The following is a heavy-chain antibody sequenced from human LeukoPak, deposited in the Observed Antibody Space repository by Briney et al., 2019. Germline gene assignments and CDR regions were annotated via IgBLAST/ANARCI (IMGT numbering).Heavy chain of an antibody. J-gene: IGHJ4*02. V-gene: IGHV3-53*01. CDR2: IYSGGST. D-gene: IGHD4-17*01. CDR1: GFTVSSNY. CDR3: ASLLPTVTTGLDY. Sequence: GGSLRLSCAASGFTVSSNYMSWVRQAPGKGLEWVSVIYSGGSTYYADSVKGRFTISRDNSKNTLYLQMNSLRAEDTAVYYCASLLPTVTTGLDYWGQGTLVTVSS.